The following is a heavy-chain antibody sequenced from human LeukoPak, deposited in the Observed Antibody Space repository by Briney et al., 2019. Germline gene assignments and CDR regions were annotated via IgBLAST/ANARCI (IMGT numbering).Heavy chain of an antibody. CDR3: ARAELYSSSWYNY. D-gene: IGHD6-13*01. Sequence: SVKVSCQASGGTFSSYAISWVRQAPGQGLEWMGRIIPIFGTANYAQKFQGRVTITTDESTSTAYMELSSLRSEDTAVYYCARAELYSSSWYNYWGQGTLVTVSS. CDR1: GGTFSSYA. V-gene: IGHV1-69*05. J-gene: IGHJ4*02. CDR2: IIPIFGTA.